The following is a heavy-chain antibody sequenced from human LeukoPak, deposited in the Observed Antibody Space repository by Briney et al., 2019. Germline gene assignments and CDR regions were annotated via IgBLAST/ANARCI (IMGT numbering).Heavy chain of an antibody. CDR1: GFTFSSYE. V-gene: IGHV3-48*03. CDR3: ARMGYGFGDQYYYYYYMDV. D-gene: IGHD3-10*01. CDR2: ISSGSTI. Sequence: GGSLSLSCAASGFTFSSYEMNWVRQAPGKGLEWVSYISSGSTIYSADPVKGRFTISRDNAKNSLYLQMNSLRAEDTAVYYCARMGYGFGDQYYYYYYMDVWGKGTTVTISS. J-gene: IGHJ6*03.